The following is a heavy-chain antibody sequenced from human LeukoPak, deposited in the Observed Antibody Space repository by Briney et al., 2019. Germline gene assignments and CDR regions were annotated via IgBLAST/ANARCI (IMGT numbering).Heavy chain of an antibody. Sequence: GRSLRLSCAASGFTFSSYAMSWVRQAPGKGLDWLSAISVSADRTYYADSVKGRFTISRDNSRNTMYLQMNSLRADDTAVYYCAKDREYTGSYYLYFDYWGEGTLVTVSS. CDR2: ISVSADRT. V-gene: IGHV3-23*01. D-gene: IGHD1-26*01. J-gene: IGHJ4*02. CDR3: AKDREYTGSYYLYFDY. CDR1: GFTFSSYA.